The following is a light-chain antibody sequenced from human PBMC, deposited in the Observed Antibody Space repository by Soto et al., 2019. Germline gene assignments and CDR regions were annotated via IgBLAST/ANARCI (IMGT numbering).Light chain of an antibody. V-gene: IGKV1-9*01. J-gene: IGKJ4*01. CDR2: AAS. CDR1: QGISSS. CDR3: QQLNSYPFA. Sequence: DIQLTQSPSFLSASVGDRVTITCRASQGISSSLAWYQQKPGKAPNLLIYAASTLQSGVPSRFSGSGSGTEFTLTISSLQPGDFANYYCQQLNSYPFAFGGGTKVEIK.